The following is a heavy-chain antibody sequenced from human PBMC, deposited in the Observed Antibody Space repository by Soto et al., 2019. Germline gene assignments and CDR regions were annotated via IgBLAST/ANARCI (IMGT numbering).Heavy chain of an antibody. CDR3: ARARVNYYYYYMGV. V-gene: IGHV1-8*01. J-gene: IGHJ6*03. D-gene: IGHD2-21*01. CDR2: MNPNSGNT. Sequence: ASVEVSCKASGYTFTSYDINWVRQATGQGLEWMGWMNPNSGNTGYAQKFQGRVTMTRNTSISTAYMELSSLRSEDTAVYYCARARVNYYYYYMGVWGKGTTVTVSS. CDR1: GYTFTSYD.